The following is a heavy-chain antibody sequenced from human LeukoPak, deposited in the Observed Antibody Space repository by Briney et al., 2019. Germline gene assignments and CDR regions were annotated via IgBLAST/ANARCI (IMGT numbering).Heavy chain of an antibody. D-gene: IGHD6-19*01. CDR3: ARRYSSGWYADFAFDI. CDR1: GYTFTSYD. J-gene: IGHJ3*02. CDR2: MNPNGGNT. V-gene: IGHV1-8*01. Sequence: GASVKVSCKASGYTFTSYDINWVRQATGQGLEWMGWMNPNGGNTGYAQKFQGRVTMTRNTSISTAYMELSSLRSEDTAVYYCARRYSSGWYADFAFDIWGQGTMVTVSS.